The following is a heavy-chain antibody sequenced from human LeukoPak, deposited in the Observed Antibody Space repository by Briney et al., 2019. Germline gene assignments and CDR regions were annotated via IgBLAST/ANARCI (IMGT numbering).Heavy chain of an antibody. V-gene: IGHV4-39*07. J-gene: IGHJ4*02. CDR3: ARGPYYDWRRSENFDY. D-gene: IGHD3-16*01. Sequence: SETLSLTCTVSGGSLSSSSYYWGWVRQPPGTGLEWVGSIYYSGSTYYNPSLKSRVTISVDTSKNQFSLKLSSVTAADTAVYYCARGPYYDWRRSENFDYWGQGTLVTVSS. CDR1: GGSLSSSSYY. CDR2: IYYSGST.